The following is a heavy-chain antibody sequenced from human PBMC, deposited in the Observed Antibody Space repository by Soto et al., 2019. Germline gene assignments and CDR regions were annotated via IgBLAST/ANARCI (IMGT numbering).Heavy chain of an antibody. CDR3: ARAVTWGLDV. CDR1: GFTLSLYS. CDR2: ISRSSTGI. J-gene: IGHJ6*02. Sequence: EVQLVESGGGLVQPGGSLRLSCAASGFTLSLYSMSWVRQAPGKGLEWVSYISRSSTGIHYADSVKGRFTISRDDASNSLHLQMNSLRDGDTAVYYCARAVTWGLDVWGQGTTVSISS. V-gene: IGHV3-48*02. D-gene: IGHD3-10*01.